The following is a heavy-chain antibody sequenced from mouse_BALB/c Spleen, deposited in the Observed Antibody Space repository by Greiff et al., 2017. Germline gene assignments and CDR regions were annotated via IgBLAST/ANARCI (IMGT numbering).Heavy chain of an antibody. Sequence: EVKLMESGPSLVKPSQTLSLTCSVTGDSITSGYWNWIRKFPGNKLEYMGYISYSGSTYYNPSLKSRISITRDTSKNQYYLQLNSVTTEDTATYYCARDITTAPVYAMDYWGQGTSVTVSS. D-gene: IGHD1-2*01. V-gene: IGHV3-8*02. CDR1: GDSITSGY. J-gene: IGHJ4*01. CDR3: ARDITTAPVYAMDY. CDR2: ISYSGST.